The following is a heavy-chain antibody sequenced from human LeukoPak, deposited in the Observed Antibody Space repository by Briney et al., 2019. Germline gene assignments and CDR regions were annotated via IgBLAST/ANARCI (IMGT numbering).Heavy chain of an antibody. CDR2: ISAYNGKT. D-gene: IGHD3-10*01. V-gene: IGHV1-18*01. J-gene: IGHJ5*02. CDR3: ARDRGYGSGKNWFDP. Sequence: ASVTVSCTASGYTFTSYGISWVRQAPGPGLEWMGWISAYNGKTTYAQQLQGRVTMTTDTSTSTAYMERRSPRSDDTAVYYCARDRGYGSGKNWFDPWGQGTLVTVSS. CDR1: GYTFTSYG.